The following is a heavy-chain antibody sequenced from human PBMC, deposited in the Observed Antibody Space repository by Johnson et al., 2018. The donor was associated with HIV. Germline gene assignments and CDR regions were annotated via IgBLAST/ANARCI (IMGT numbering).Heavy chain of an antibody. CDR2: IYSGGGT. Sequence: VQLVESGGGLVQPGGSLRLSCAASGFTVSSNYISWVRQAPGKGLEWVSVIYSGGGTYYADSVKGRFTISRDNSKNTVYLQMNSLRAEDTAVYYCARAVGGTREGSGAFDIWGQGTMVTVSS. V-gene: IGHV3-66*01. CDR3: ARAVGGTREGSGAFDI. CDR1: GFTVSSNY. J-gene: IGHJ3*02. D-gene: IGHD1-26*01.